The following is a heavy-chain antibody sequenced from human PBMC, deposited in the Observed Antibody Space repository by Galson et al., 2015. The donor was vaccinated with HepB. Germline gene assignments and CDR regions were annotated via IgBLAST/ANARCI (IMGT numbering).Heavy chain of an antibody. V-gene: IGHV1-69*04. CDR3: ARDHTTDYYYGVDV. CDR1: EGTFSTYA. D-gene: IGHD1-1*01. Sequence: SVKVSCKASEGTFSTYAITWVRQAPGQGLEWMGRIIPILGRVNYAQKFQGRVTIIADKSTSTAYMELSSLRSEDTAVYYCARDHTTDYYYGVDVWGQGTTVTVSS. CDR2: IIPILGRV. J-gene: IGHJ6*02.